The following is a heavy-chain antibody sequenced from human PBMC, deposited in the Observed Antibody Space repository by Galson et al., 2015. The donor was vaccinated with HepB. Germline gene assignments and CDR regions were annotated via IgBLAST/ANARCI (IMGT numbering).Heavy chain of an antibody. CDR2: IWYDGNNK. CDR3: ARDYGRHGAAYGMDV. D-gene: IGHD4-17*01. Sequence: SLRLSCAASELTFSTYAMHWVRQAPGKGLEWVAAIWYDGNNKYYTDSVMGRFTISRDNTKNTLDLQMNSLRAEDTAMYFCARDYGRHGAAYGMDVWGQGTTVTVSS. J-gene: IGHJ6*02. CDR1: ELTFSTYA. V-gene: IGHV3-33*01.